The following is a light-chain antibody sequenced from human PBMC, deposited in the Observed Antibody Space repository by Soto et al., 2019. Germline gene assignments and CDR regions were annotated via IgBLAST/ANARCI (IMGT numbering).Light chain of an antibody. J-gene: IGKJ2*01. CDR2: GAS. V-gene: IGKV3-15*01. Sequence: EIVMTQSTATLSVSPGERATISCRASQSVSSNLAWYQQKPGQAPRLLIYGASTTATGIPARFSGSGSGTEFTLTISSLQSEDFEVYYCQQYNNWPPYTFGQGTKLEIK. CDR1: QSVSSN. CDR3: QQYNNWPPYT.